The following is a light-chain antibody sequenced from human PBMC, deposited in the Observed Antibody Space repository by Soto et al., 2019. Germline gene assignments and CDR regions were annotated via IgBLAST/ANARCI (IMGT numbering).Light chain of an antibody. J-gene: IGKJ1*01. Sequence: DIQMTQSPSTLSGSPGHRVTITCRASQTISSWLAWYQQKPGKAPKLLIYKASTLKSGVPSRFSGSGSGTEFTLTISSLQPDDFATYYCQHYNSYSEAFGQGTKVDIK. CDR3: QHYNSYSEA. CDR2: KAS. CDR1: QTISSW. V-gene: IGKV1-5*03.